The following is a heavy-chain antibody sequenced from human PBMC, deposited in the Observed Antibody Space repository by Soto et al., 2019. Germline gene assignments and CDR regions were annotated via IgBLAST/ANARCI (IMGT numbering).Heavy chain of an antibody. Sequence: SVKVSCKTSGGRFSTYAINWVRQAPGQGLEWMGAIIPLFGTADYSQKFQGRVTITADESTSTAYMELSSLRFDDTAVYFCARPKGTYSSGYYYFDFWGQGTLVTVSS. V-gene: IGHV1-69*13. D-gene: IGHD6-19*01. CDR3: ARPKGTYSSGYYYFDF. J-gene: IGHJ4*02. CDR2: IIPLFGTA. CDR1: GGRFSTYA.